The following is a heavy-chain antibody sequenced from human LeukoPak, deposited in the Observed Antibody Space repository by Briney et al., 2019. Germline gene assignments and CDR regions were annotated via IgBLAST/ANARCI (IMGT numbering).Heavy chain of an antibody. CDR1: GGTFSSYA. Sequence: GASVKVSCKASGGTFSSYAISPVRQAPGQGLEWMGGIIPIFGTANYAQKFQGRVTITADESTSTAYMELSSLRSEDTAVYYCARVFTVRGVIGYFDYWGQGTLVTVSS. J-gene: IGHJ4*02. D-gene: IGHD3-10*01. V-gene: IGHV1-69*13. CDR3: ARVFTVRGVIGYFDY. CDR2: IIPIFGTA.